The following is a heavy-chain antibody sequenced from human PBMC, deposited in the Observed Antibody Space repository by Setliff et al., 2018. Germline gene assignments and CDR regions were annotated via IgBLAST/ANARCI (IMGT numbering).Heavy chain of an antibody. CDR3: ARGDVYSGSYYHFDY. CDR1: GDTSTTYA. Sequence: DSVKVSCKASGDTSTTYAIHWVRQAPGQGLEWMGWINAGNGNIRYSQNFQGRVTITRDTSASTAYMELSSLTSEDTAIYYCARGDVYSGSYYHFDYWGQGTLVTAPQ. CDR2: INAGNGNI. D-gene: IGHD1-26*01. J-gene: IGHJ4*02. V-gene: IGHV1-3*01.